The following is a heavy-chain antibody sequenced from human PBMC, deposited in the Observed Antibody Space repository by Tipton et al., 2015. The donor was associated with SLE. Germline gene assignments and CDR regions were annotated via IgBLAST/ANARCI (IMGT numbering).Heavy chain of an antibody. J-gene: IGHJ6*03. CDR2: IYYSGST. CDR3: AREGDHYGAGSSSYYYYMDA. Sequence: TLSLTCTVSGGSISSSSYYWGWIRQPPGKGLEWIGSIYYSGSTNYNPSLESRVTISVDTSKNQFSLKLNSVTDADTGVYYCAREGDHYGAGSSSYYYYMDAWGKGTTVIISS. V-gene: IGHV4-39*07. CDR1: GGSISSSSYY. D-gene: IGHD3-10*01.